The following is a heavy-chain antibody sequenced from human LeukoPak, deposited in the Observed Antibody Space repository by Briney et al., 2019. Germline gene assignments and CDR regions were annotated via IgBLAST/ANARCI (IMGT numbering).Heavy chain of an antibody. CDR1: GGSFSGYY. CDR2: INHSGST. CDR3: ATLGYCSSTSCSDGMDV. Sequence: SETLSLTCAVYGGSFSGYYWSWIRQPPGKGLEWIGEINHSGSTNYNPSLKSRVTISVDTSKNQFSLKPSSVTAADTAVYYCATLGYCSSTSCSDGMDVWGQGTTVTVSS. V-gene: IGHV4-34*01. D-gene: IGHD2-2*01. J-gene: IGHJ6*02.